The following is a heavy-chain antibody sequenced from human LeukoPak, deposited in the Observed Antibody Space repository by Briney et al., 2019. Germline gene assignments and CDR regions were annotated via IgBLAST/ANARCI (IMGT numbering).Heavy chain of an antibody. CDR3: ARGKLSDASGYYYYYMDV. J-gene: IGHJ6*03. D-gene: IGHD3-16*01. Sequence: GASVKVSCKVSGYTLTELSMHWVRQAPGKGLEWMGGFDPEDGETIYAQKFQGRVTMTRNTSISTAYMELSSLRFEDTAVYYCARGKLSDASGYYYYYMDVWGKGTTVTISS. V-gene: IGHV1-24*01. CDR1: GYTLTELS. CDR2: FDPEDGET.